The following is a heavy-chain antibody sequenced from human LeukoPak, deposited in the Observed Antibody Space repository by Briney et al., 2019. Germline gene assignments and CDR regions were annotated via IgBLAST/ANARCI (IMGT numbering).Heavy chain of an antibody. CDR3: ARDRMLNGYYYGSGSYYIDAFDI. CDR1: GYTFTSYA. J-gene: IGHJ3*02. CDR2: INTNTGNP. Sequence: ASVKVSCKASGYTFTSYAMNWVRQAPGQGLEWMGWINTNTGNPTYAQGFTGRFVFSLDTSVSTAYLQISSLKAEDTAVYYCARDRMLNGYYYGSGSYYIDAFDIWGQGTMVTVSS. D-gene: IGHD3-10*01. V-gene: IGHV7-4-1*02.